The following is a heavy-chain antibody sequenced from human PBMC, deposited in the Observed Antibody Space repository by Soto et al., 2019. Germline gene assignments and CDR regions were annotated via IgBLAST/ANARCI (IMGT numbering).Heavy chain of an antibody. J-gene: IGHJ3*02. CDR2: ISSNGGST. CDR1: GFTFSSFA. V-gene: IGHV3-64*01. Sequence: GGSLRLSCAASGFTFSSFAMHWVRQAPGKGLEYVSAISSNGGSTHYANSVKGRFTISRDNSKSTLYLQMGSLRTEDTAVYYCARDVSLDIWGQGTMVTVSS. CDR3: ARDVSLDI.